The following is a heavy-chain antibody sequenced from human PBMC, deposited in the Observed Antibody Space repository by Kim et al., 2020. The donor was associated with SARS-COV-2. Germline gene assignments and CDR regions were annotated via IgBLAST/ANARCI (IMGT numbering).Heavy chain of an antibody. Sequence: SETLSLTCTVSGGSITSGHYHWAWIRQPPGKGLEWIASIDYRGTTYYNPSLKSRFTISIDTAKNQFSLNLNSVTAADTALFYCARDVDLSGTFNFYFY. V-gene: IGHV4-39*07. CDR2: IDYRGTT. D-gene: IGHD1-26*01. CDR3: ARDVDLSGTFNFYFY. J-gene: IGHJ4*01. CDR1: GGSITSGHYH.